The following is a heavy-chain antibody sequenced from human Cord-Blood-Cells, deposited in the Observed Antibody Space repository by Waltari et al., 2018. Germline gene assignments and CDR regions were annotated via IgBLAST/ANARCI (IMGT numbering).Heavy chain of an antibody. CDR3: ATNPLQYYYDSSGYYFDY. D-gene: IGHD3-22*01. V-gene: IGHV1-69*10. J-gene: IGHJ4*02. CDR2: IIPILGIA. Sequence: QVQLVQSGAAVKKPGSSVKVSCKASGGTFSSYAIRWVRQAPGQGLEWMGGIIPILGIANYAQKFQGRVTITADKSTSTAYMELSSLRSEDTAVYYCATNPLQYYYDSSGYYFDYWGQGTLVTVSS. CDR1: GGTFSSYA.